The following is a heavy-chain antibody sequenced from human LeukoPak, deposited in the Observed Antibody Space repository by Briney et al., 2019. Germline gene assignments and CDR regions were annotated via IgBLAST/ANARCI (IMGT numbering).Heavy chain of an antibody. CDR1: GYTFTSYG. V-gene: IGHV1-18*01. D-gene: IGHD3-10*01. J-gene: IGHJ5*02. Sequence: ASVKVSCKASGYTFTSYGISWVRQAPGQGLEWMGWISAYNGNTNYAQKLQGRVTMTTDTSTSTAYMELRSLRSDDTAVYYCARGELLWFGESSGGWFDPWGQGTLVTVSS. CDR3: ARGELLWFGESSGGWFDP. CDR2: ISAYNGNT.